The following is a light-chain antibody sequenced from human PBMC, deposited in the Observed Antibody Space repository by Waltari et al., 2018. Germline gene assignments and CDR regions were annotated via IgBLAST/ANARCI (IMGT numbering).Light chain of an antibody. J-gene: IGKJ1*01. Sequence: DIQMNQSPSSLSASVGERVTITCRASQDISDSLAWYQQKPGKVPKLLIFDASTLQSGVPSRFRGGGSGTDFTLTITSLQPEDVATYYCQKYDYAPLTFGQGTKVEVK. V-gene: IGKV1-27*01. CDR1: QDISDS. CDR2: DAS. CDR3: QKYDYAPLT.